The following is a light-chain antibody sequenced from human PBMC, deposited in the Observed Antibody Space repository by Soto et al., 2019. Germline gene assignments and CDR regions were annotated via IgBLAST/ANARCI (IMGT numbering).Light chain of an antibody. J-gene: IGKJ4*01. CDR2: DAS. CDR1: YDLSSS. V-gene: IGKV3-15*01. Sequence: EIVMTQSPVTLSVSPGERATLSCRASYDLSSSLAWYQQKPGQAPRLLIFDASTRATGVPARFSGSGSGTEFTLTISGLQSEDFAVYFCQHYTNCPLTFGGGTKVEIK. CDR3: QHYTNCPLT.